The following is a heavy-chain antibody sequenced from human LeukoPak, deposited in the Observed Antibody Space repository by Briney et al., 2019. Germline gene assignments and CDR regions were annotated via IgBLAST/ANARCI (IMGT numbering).Heavy chain of an antibody. CDR1: GFTFSNYG. CDR2: IRYDGSNK. V-gene: IGHV3-30*02. Sequence: PGGSLRLSCAASGFTFSNYGMHWVRQAPGKGLEWVAFIRYDGSNKYYAYSVKGRFTISRDNSKKTLYLQMNSLRAEDTAVYYCARDCGGDCYYGVDSWGQGTLVTVSS. CDR3: ARDCGGDCYYGVDS. D-gene: IGHD2-21*01. J-gene: IGHJ4*02.